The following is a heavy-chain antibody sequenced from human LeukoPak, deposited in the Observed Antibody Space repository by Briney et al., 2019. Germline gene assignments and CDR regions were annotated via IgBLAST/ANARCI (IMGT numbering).Heavy chain of an antibody. CDR3: VRSKSGAYGWFDP. Sequence: SETLSLTCTVSGGSISGYFWTWIRQPPGKGLEWIGYIYYTGNTNYNPSLKSRVTISIDTSKNHFSLNVNSVTAADAAVYYCVRSKSGAYGWFDPWGPGTLVTVSS. V-gene: IGHV4-59*01. J-gene: IGHJ5*02. CDR2: IYYTGNT. CDR1: GGSISGYF. D-gene: IGHD2-15*01.